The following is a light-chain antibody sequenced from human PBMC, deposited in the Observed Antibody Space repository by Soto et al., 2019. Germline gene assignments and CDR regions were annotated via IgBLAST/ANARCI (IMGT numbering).Light chain of an antibody. CDR2: QAS. V-gene: IGKV1-5*03. J-gene: IGKJ2*01. CDR3: QHCNEYSYT. Sequence: DIQMTQSPSTLSASVGDRVSISCRARQSVSGWFAWYQQKPGKVPKLQIYQASALEDWLPSRFSGSGSGTEFTLTISSLQPDDSATYYCQHCNEYSYTFGPGTNLEFK. CDR1: QSVSGW.